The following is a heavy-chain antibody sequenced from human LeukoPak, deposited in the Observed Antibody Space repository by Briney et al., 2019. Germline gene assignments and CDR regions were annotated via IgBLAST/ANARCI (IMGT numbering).Heavy chain of an antibody. Sequence: GASVKVSCKASGGTFSSYAISWVRQAPGQGLEWMGRIIPIFGTANYAQKFQGRVTITTDESTSTAYMELSSLRSDDTAVYYCASHNWGSSYYFDYWGQETLVTVSS. CDR2: IIPIFGTA. J-gene: IGHJ4*02. CDR1: GGTFSSYA. D-gene: IGHD7-27*01. V-gene: IGHV1-69*05. CDR3: ASHNWGSSYYFDY.